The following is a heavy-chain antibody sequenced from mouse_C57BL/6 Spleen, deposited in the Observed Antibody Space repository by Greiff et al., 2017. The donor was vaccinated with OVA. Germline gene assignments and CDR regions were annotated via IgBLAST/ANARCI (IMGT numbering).Heavy chain of an antibody. V-gene: IGHV1-82*01. Sequence: VKLMESGPELVKPGASVKISCKASGYAFSSSWMNWVKQRPGKGLEWIGRFYPGDGDTNYNGKFKGKATLTADKSSSTAYMQLSSLTSEDSAVYFCARSDGSSYGWYFDVWGTGTTVTVSS. J-gene: IGHJ1*03. CDR3: ARSDGSSYGWYFDV. CDR2: FYPGDGDT. D-gene: IGHD1-1*01. CDR1: GYAFSSSW.